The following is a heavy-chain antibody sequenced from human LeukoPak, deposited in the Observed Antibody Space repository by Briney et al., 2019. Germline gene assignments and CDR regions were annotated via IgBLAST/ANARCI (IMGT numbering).Heavy chain of an antibody. CDR3: ARDSPRRYGSSWYDP. V-gene: IGHV1-46*01. CDR2: INPTGGST. CDR1: GYTFPSYF. J-gene: IGHJ5*02. D-gene: IGHD6-13*01. Sequence: GASVKVSCKASGYTFPSYFMHWVRQAPGQGLEWMGIINPTGGSTTYAQKFQGRVTMTRDTSTSTAYMELRSLRSDDTAVYYCARDSPRRYGSSWYDPWGQGTLVTVSS.